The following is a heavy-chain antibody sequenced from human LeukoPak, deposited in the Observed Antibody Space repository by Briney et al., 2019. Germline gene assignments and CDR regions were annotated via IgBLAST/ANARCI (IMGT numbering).Heavy chain of an antibody. Sequence: GGSLRLSCAASGFTFDDYAMHWVRQAPGKGLEWVSGISWNSGRIRYADSVKGRFTISRDNAKNSPDLQMNSRRAHDPALHYCAKGGALRGYGFDYWGQGTLVTVSS. CDR1: GFTFDDYA. V-gene: IGHV3-9*01. CDR2: ISWNSGRI. D-gene: IGHD5-18*01. J-gene: IGHJ4*02. CDR3: AKGGALRGYGFDY.